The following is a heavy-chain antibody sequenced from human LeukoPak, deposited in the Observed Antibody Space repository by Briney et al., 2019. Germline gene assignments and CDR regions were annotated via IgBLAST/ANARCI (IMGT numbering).Heavy chain of an antibody. CDR3: ARDRAGDILTGYCAMDV. CDR1: GGTFSSYA. Sequence: RASVKVSCKASGGTFSSYAISWVRQAPGQGLEWMGGIIPIFGTANYAQKFQGRVTITADESTSTAYMELSSLRSEDTAVYYCARDRAGDILTGYCAMDVWGKGTTVTVSS. J-gene: IGHJ6*04. CDR2: IIPIFGTA. V-gene: IGHV1-69*13. D-gene: IGHD3-9*01.